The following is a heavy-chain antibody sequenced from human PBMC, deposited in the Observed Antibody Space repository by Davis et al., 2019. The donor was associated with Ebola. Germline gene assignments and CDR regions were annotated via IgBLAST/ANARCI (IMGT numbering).Heavy chain of an antibody. V-gene: IGHV3-73*01. Sequence: GASLKISCAASGFTFSGSAMHWVRHASGKGLEWVGRIISKPNSYATAYAASVKGRFTISRDDSTNTAYLQMNSLKTEDTAVYYCSLTYDSTDYWGQGTLVTVSS. CDR2: IISKPNSYAT. J-gene: IGHJ4*02. D-gene: IGHD3-22*01. CDR3: SLTYDSTDY. CDR1: GFTFSGSA.